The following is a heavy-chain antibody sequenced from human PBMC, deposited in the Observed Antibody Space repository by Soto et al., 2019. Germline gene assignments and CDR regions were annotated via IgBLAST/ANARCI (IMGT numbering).Heavy chain of an antibody. D-gene: IGHD1-26*01. CDR3: ARWDSHFDP. CDR2: VHYGGST. CDR1: SGSISTIYW. V-gene: IGHV4-4*02. J-gene: IGHJ5*02. Sequence: QVQLQESGPGLVEPAGTLSLTCAVSSGSISTIYWWSWVRQPPGKGLEWIGQVHYGGSTNYNPSLKIRVTLSVDKSNNQFSLRLDSVTAADTAVYYCARWDSHFDPWGQGILGTVSS.